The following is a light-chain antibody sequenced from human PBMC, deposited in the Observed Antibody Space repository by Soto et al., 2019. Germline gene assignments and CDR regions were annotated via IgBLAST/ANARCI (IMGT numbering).Light chain of an antibody. Sequence: QSALTQPTSVSGSPGQSITISCSGTRSDIGSYNLVSWYQHHPGQAPKLLIYEATKRPSGVSNRFSGSKSGNTASLTISGLQPEDEADYYCCSYVVGISYVFGTGTKVTVL. V-gene: IGLV2-23*01. CDR2: EAT. CDR3: CSYVVGISYV. CDR1: RSDIGSYNL. J-gene: IGLJ1*01.